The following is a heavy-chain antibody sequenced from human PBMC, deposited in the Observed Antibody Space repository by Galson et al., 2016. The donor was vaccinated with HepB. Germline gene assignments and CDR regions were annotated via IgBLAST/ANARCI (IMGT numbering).Heavy chain of an antibody. Sequence: SLRLSCAASQFTFSSYGMHWVRQAPGKGLEWVAVISYDGSNEYYGDSVKGRLTISRDNSKSTLYLQMNNVTTEDTAVDYCAKTPRILRYFDWITGLDYWGQGTLVIVSS. CDR2: ISYDGSNE. CDR3: AKTPRILRYFDWITGLDY. J-gene: IGHJ4*02. V-gene: IGHV3-30*18. D-gene: IGHD3-9*01. CDR1: QFTFSSYG.